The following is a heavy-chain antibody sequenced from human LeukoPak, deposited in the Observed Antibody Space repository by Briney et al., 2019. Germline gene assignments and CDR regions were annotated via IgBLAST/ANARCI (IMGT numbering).Heavy chain of an antibody. CDR3: AKTSSDYYYDSLGRYYFDY. CDR1: GFIFSSYG. J-gene: IGHJ4*02. CDR2: ISYDGSHK. Sequence: PGRSLGLSCAASGFIFSSYGMHWVRQAPGKGLEWVAIISYDGSHKDYADSVKVRFTISRDNSKNTLYLQMNSLRAEDTAVYYCAKTSSDYYYDSLGRYYFDYWGQGTLVTVSS. D-gene: IGHD3-22*01. V-gene: IGHV3-30*18.